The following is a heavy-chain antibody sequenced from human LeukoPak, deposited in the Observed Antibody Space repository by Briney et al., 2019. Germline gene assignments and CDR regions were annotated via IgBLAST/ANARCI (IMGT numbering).Heavy chain of an antibody. Sequence: ASVKVSCKASGYTFTDYYMHWVRQAPGQGFEWMGWINPNDGDTNYAQKFQGRVTMTRDTSISTAHMEVSRLRSDDTAVYYCARVGSPNDYYDSSGYYYVEWFDPWGQGTLVTVSS. CDR2: INPNDGDT. D-gene: IGHD3-22*01. J-gene: IGHJ5*02. CDR1: GYTFTDYY. CDR3: ARVGSPNDYYDSSGYYYVEWFDP. V-gene: IGHV1-2*02.